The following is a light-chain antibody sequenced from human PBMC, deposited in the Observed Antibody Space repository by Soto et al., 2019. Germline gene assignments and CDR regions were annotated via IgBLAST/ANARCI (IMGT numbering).Light chain of an antibody. CDR2: DAS. Sequence: VLWQSPGAVSLSQRERATLSCRVSQTVRNNYLAWYQQKPGQAPRLLIYDASSRATGIPDRFSGGGSGTDFTLTISRLEPEDFAVYYCQQFSSYPLTFGGRSMV. J-gene: IGKJ4*01. V-gene: IGKV3-20*01. CDR1: QTVRNNY. CDR3: QQFSSYPLT.